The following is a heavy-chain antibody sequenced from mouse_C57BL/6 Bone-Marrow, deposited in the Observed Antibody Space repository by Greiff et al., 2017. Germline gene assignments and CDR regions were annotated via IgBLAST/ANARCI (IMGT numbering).Heavy chain of an antibody. CDR3: AREACAQFAY. Sequence: VQVVESGAELARPGASVKLSCKASGYTFTSYGISWVKQRTGQGLEWIGEIYPRSGNTYYNEKFKGKATLTADKSSSTAYMELRSLTSEDSAVYFCAREACAQFAYWGQGTLVTVSA. CDR2: IYPRSGNT. D-gene: IGHD3-2*02. J-gene: IGHJ3*01. CDR1: GYTFTSYG. V-gene: IGHV1-81*01.